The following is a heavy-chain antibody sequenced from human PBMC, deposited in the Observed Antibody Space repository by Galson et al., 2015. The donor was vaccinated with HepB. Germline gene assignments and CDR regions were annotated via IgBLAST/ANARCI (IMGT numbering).Heavy chain of an antibody. Sequence: SVKVSCKASGGTFSSYAISWVRQAPGQGLEWMGGIIPIFGIANYAQKFQGRVTITADESTSTAYMELSSLRSEDTAVYYCASYPRGGELWLPDYYYYGMDVWGQGTTVTVSS. V-gene: IGHV1-69*13. D-gene: IGHD5-18*01. CDR1: GGTFSSYA. CDR2: IIPIFGIA. J-gene: IGHJ6*02. CDR3: ASYPRGGELWLPDYYYYGMDV.